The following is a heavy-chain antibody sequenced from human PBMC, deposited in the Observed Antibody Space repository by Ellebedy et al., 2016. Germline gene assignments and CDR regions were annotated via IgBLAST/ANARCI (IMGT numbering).Heavy chain of an antibody. J-gene: IGHJ3*02. D-gene: IGHD6-25*01. V-gene: IGHV3-48*01. Sequence: GESLKISCAASGFTLSSYSMNWVRQAPGKGLEWVSYISSSSSTIYYADSVKGRFTISRDNAKNSLYLQMNSLRAEDTAVYYCARAADHDAFDIWGQGTMVTVSS. CDR3: ARAADHDAFDI. CDR2: ISSSSSTI. CDR1: GFTLSSYS.